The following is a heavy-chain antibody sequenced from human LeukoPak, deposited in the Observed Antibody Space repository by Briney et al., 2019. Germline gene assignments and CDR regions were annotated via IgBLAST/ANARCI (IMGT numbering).Heavy chain of an antibody. D-gene: IGHD5-18*01. Sequence: GASVKVSCKASGYTFTGYYMHWVRQAPGQGLEWMGWINPNSGGTNYAQKFQGRVTMTRDTYISTAYMEVSRLRSDDTAVYYCARDIVHTAMDPPSDYYYYGMDVWGQGTTVTVSS. J-gene: IGHJ6*02. CDR1: GYTFTGYY. V-gene: IGHV1-2*02. CDR2: INPNSGGT. CDR3: ARDIVHTAMDPPSDYYYYGMDV.